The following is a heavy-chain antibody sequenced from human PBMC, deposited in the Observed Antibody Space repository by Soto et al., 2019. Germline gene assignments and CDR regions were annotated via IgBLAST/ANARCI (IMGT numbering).Heavy chain of an antibody. CDR2: IYHSGST. CDR3: ARDGYYDFWSGYYGYYHYGMDV. Sequence: SETLSLTRAVSGGSISSINWRSWVRQPPGKGLEWIGEIYHSGSTNYNPSLKSRVTISVDKSKNQFSLKLSSVTAADTAVYYCARDGYYDFWSGYYGYYHYGMDVWGQGTTVTVSS. J-gene: IGHJ6*02. CDR1: GGSISSINW. D-gene: IGHD3-3*01. V-gene: IGHV4-4*02.